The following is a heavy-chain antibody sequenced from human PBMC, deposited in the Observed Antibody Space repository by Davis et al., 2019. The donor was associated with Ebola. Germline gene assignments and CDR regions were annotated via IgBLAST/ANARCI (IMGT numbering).Heavy chain of an antibody. Sequence: GESLKISCAASGFTFSSYSMNWVRQAPGKGLEWVSSISSSSSYIYYADSVKGRFTISRDNSKNTLYLQMNSLRAEDTAVYYCARPVRDGDYPFDYWGQGTLVTVSS. CDR3: ARPVRDGDYPFDY. J-gene: IGHJ4*02. D-gene: IGHD4-17*01. V-gene: IGHV3-21*01. CDR2: ISSSSSYI. CDR1: GFTFSSYS.